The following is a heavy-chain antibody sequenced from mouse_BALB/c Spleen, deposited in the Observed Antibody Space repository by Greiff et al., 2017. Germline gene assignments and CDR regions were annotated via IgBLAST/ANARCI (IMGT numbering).Heavy chain of an antibody. D-gene: IGHD2-1*01. Sequence: EVKLVESGGGLVKPGGSLKLSCAASGFTFSSYTMSWVRQTPEKRLEWVATISSGGGNTYYPDSVKGRFTISRDNAKNNLYLQMSSLRSEDTALYYCARSGGNYAWFAYWGQGTLVTVSA. CDR2: ISSGGGNT. CDR1: GFTFSSYT. J-gene: IGHJ3*01. CDR3: ARSGGNYAWFAY. V-gene: IGHV5-9*03.